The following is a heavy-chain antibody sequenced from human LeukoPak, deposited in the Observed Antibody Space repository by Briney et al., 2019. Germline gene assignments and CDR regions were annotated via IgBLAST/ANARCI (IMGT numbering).Heavy chain of an antibody. V-gene: IGHV1-69*13. D-gene: IGHD4-17*01. CDR3: ARVGGFYGDYYFDY. Sequence: SVKVSCKASGYTFTSYGISWVRQAPGQGLEWMGGIIPIFGTANYAQKFQGRVTITADESTSTAYMELSSLRSEDTAVYYRARVGGFYGDYYFDYWGQGTLVTVSS. CDR2: IIPIFGTA. J-gene: IGHJ4*02. CDR1: GYTFTSYG.